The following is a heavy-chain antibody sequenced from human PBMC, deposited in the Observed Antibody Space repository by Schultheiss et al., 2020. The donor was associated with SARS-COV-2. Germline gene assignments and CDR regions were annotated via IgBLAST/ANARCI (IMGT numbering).Heavy chain of an antibody. CDR3: ARGGESITIFGVVRVQSLDY. Sequence: GGSLRLSCAASGFTVSSNYMSWVRQAPGKGLEWVSVIYSGGSTYYADSVKGRFTISRDNSKNTLYLQMNSLRAEDTAVYYCARGGESITIFGVVRVQSLDYWGQGTLVTVSS. CDR1: GFTVSSNY. CDR2: IYSGGST. V-gene: IGHV3-66*02. J-gene: IGHJ4*02. D-gene: IGHD3-3*01.